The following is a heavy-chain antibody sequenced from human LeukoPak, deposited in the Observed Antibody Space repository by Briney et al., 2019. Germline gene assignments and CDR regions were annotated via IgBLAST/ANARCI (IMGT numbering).Heavy chain of an antibody. CDR2: IIPLFGTA. D-gene: IGHD3-22*01. CDR3: ARDNSRFQYYYDSSGYYYSFDI. CDR1: GGTFRSYA. J-gene: IGHJ3*02. V-gene: IGHV1-69*05. Sequence: SVKVSCKASGGTFRSYAISWVRQATGQGLEWIASIIPLFGTANYAQKFQGRVTITTDESTSTAYMELSSLRSEYTAVYYGARDNSRFQYYYDSSGYYYSFDIWGQGTMVTVSS.